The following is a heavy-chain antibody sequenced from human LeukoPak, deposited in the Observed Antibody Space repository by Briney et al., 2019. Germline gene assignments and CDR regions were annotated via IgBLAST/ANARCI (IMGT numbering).Heavy chain of an antibody. V-gene: IGHV4-34*01. CDR2: INHSGST. J-gene: IGHJ4*02. Sequence: SEALSLTCAVYGGSFSGYYWSWIRQPPGKGLEWIGEINHSGSTNYNPSLKSRVTISVDTSKNQFSLKLSSVTAADTAVYYCARGRGDYVWGSYRYNPHYFDYWGQVTLVTVSS. CDR3: ARGRGDYVWGSYRYNPHYFDY. CDR1: GGSFSGYY. D-gene: IGHD3-16*02.